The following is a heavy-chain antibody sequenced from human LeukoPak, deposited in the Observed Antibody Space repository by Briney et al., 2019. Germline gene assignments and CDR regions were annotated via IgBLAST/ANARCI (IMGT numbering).Heavy chain of an antibody. J-gene: IGHJ6*03. CDR3: AREQRGGLSGSLGGLFASYYTYYYMDV. D-gene: IGHD3-16*01. V-gene: IGHV3-21*01. CDR1: GFTLSSYS. CDR2: ISSGSSNI. Sequence: GGSLRLSCAASGFTLSSYSMNWVRQAPGKGLEWVSYISSGSSNIYYADSMRGRLAIARDNAKNSLFLQMNSLRAEDTAVYYCAREQRGGLSGSLGGLFASYYTYYYMDVWGRGTTVTVSS.